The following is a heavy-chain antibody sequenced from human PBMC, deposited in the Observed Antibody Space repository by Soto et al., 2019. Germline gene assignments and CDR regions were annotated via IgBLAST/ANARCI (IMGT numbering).Heavy chain of an antibody. CDR1: GGTFSSYA. Sequence: GASVKVSCRDSGGTFSSYAISWVRQAPGQGLEWMGGIIPIFGTANYAQKFQGRVTITADESTSTAYIELSSLRSEDTAVYYCARGTAPHTKLLLDYWGQGTLVTVSS. J-gene: IGHJ4*02. D-gene: IGHD3-22*01. CDR3: ARGTAPHTKLLLDY. CDR2: IIPIFGTA. V-gene: IGHV1-69*13.